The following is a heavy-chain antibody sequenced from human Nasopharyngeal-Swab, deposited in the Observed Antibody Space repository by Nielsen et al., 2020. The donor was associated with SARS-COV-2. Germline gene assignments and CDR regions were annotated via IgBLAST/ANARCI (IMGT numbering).Heavy chain of an antibody. D-gene: IGHD5-18*01. Sequence: WIRQPPGKGLEWVSYISSSSSTIYYADSVKGRFTISRDNAENSLYLQMNSLRDEDTAVYYCARRDTAMVLTDYWGQGTPVTVSS. J-gene: IGHJ4*02. V-gene: IGHV3-48*02. CDR3: ARRDTAMVLTDY. CDR2: ISSSSSTI.